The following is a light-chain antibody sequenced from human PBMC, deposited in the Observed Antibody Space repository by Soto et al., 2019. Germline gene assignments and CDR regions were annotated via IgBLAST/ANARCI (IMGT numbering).Light chain of an antibody. J-gene: IGLJ2*01. V-gene: IGLV2-14*01. Sequence: QSALTQPASVSGSPGQSITISCTGSDVGAYRYVSWYQQHPGKAPRLMIYDVSNRPSGVSDRFSGSKSGNTASLTISGLQPEDEAYFFCSSYTGGNARVVFGGGTKLPS. CDR1: SDVGAYRY. CDR3: SSYTGGNARVV. CDR2: DVS.